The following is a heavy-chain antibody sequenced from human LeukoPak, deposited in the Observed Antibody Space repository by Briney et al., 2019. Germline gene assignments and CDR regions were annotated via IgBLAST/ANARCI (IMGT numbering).Heavy chain of an antibody. CDR1: GFTFSYCA. D-gene: IGHD3-10*01. CDR2: ISGSVGST. J-gene: IGHJ4*02. CDR3: AKQVGGVINPIDY. V-gene: IGHV3-23*01. Sequence: GGSLRLSCAASGFTFSYCAMGWVRQAPGKGLEWVSTISGSVGSTYYADSVKGRFTISRDNSKNTLHLQMNSLRAEDTALYYCAKQVGGVINPIDYWGQGTLVTVSS.